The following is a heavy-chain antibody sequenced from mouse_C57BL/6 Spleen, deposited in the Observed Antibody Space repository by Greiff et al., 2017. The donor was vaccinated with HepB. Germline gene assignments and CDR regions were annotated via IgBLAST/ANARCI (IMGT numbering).Heavy chain of an antibody. Sequence: EVHLVESGGGLVKPGGSLKLSCAASGFTFSSYAMSWVRQTPEKRLEWVATISDGGSYTYYPDNVKGRFTISRDNAKNNLYLQMSHLKSEDTAMYYCAGDGYYGAYAMGCWGQGASVTVS. CDR2: ISDGGSYT. J-gene: IGHJ4*01. CDR3: AGDGYYGAYAMGC. CDR1: GFTFSSYA. D-gene: IGHD2-3*01. V-gene: IGHV5-4*01.